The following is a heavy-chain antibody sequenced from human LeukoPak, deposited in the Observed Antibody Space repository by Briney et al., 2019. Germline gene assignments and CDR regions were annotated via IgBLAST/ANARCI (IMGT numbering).Heavy chain of an antibody. V-gene: IGHV3-30*02. CDR2: IRYDGSNK. J-gene: IGHJ4*02. CDR1: GFTFSSYG. Sequence: GGSLRLSCAASGFTFSSYGMHWVRQAPGKGLEWVAFIRYDGSNKYYADSVKGRFTISRDNSKNTLYLQMNSLRAEDTAVYYCAKTILGSYYPFDYWGQGTLVTVSS. D-gene: IGHD1-26*01. CDR3: AKTILGSYYPFDY.